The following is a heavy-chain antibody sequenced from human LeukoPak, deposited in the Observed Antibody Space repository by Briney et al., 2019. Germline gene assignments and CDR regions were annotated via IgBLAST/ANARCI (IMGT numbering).Heavy chain of an antibody. J-gene: IGHJ4*02. Sequence: SETLSLTCTVSGDSISSSSYSWGWIRQPPGKGLEWIGTISYSGSTYYNPSLKSRVTISVDTSKNQFSLMLRSVTAADAAVYYCARHVTTVVTDFDNWGQGTLVIVSS. V-gene: IGHV4-39*01. CDR3: ARHVTTVVTDFDN. CDR1: GDSISSSSYS. CDR2: ISYSGST. D-gene: IGHD4-23*01.